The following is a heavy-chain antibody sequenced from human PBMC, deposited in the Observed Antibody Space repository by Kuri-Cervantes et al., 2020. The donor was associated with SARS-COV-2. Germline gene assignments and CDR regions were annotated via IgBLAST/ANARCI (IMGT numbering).Heavy chain of an antibody. CDR1: GFTFSSYW. CDR3: AKVDSSSSYYYYYGMDV. CDR2: IKQDGSEK. Sequence: GESLKISCAASGFTFSSYWMSWVRQAPGKGLEWVANIKQDGSEKYYVDSVKGRFTISRDNAKNSLYLQMNSLRAEDTAVYYCAKVDSSSSYYYYYGMDVWGQGTTVTVSS. J-gene: IGHJ6*02. D-gene: IGHD6-6*01. V-gene: IGHV3-7*05.